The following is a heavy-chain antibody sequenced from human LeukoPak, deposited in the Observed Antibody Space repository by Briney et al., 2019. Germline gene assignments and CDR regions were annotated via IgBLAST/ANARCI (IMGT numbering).Heavy chain of an antibody. V-gene: IGHV3-64*01. CDR2: ISSNGGST. Sequence: GGSLRLSCAASGFTFSSYAMHWVRQAPGQGLEYVSAISSNGGSTYYANSVKGRFTISRDNSKNTLYLQMGSLRAEDMAVYYCARVDYYDSSGYTNWGQGTLVTVSS. CDR3: ARVDYYDSSGYTN. J-gene: IGHJ4*02. D-gene: IGHD3-22*01. CDR1: GFTFSSYA.